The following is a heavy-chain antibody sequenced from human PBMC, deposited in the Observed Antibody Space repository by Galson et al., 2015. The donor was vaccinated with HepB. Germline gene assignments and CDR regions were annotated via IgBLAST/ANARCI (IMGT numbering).Heavy chain of an antibody. CDR1: GYSFPSYW. CDR2: IGPSDSYI. D-gene: IGHD3-22*01. CDR3: ARHRSIGYDTSGYFYVDAFDI. V-gene: IGHV5-10-1*01. J-gene: IGHJ3*02. Sequence: QSGAEVKKPGESLRISCTSSGYSFPSYWISWVRQMPGKGLEWMGRIGPSDSYINYSPSFQGHVTISADKSISTAYLQWSSLKASDTAMYYCARHRSIGYDTSGYFYVDAFDIWGQGTMATVSS.